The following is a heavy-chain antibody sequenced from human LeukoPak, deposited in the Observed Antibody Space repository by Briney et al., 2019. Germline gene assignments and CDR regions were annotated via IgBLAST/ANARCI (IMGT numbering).Heavy chain of an antibody. D-gene: IGHD3-22*01. Sequence: GGSLRLSCAASGFTFSSYAMSWVRQAPGKGLEWASAISGSGGSTYYADSVKGRFTISRDNSKNTLYLQMNSLRAEDTAVYYCANAPVWLPRLKFDYWGQGTLVTVSS. CDR1: GFTFSSYA. J-gene: IGHJ4*02. CDR3: ANAPVWLPRLKFDY. V-gene: IGHV3-23*01. CDR2: ISGSGGST.